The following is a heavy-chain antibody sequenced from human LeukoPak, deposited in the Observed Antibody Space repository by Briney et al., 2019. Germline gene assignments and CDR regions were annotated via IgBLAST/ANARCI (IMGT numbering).Heavy chain of an antibody. D-gene: IGHD2-21*02. Sequence: ASVKVSCKASGYTFTSYYMHWVRQAPGQGLGWMGIINPSGGSTSYAQKFQGRVTMTRDTSTSTVYMELSSLRSEDTAVYYCASVDRYCGGDCYLYYYYGMDVWGQGTTVTVSS. V-gene: IGHV1-46*01. CDR2: INPSGGST. CDR3: ASVDRYCGGDCYLYYYYGMDV. J-gene: IGHJ6*02. CDR1: GYTFTSYY.